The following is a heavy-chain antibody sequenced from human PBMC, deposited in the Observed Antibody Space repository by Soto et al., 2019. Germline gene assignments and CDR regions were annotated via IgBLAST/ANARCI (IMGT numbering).Heavy chain of an antibody. D-gene: IGHD1-26*01. CDR2: IIPIFGTA. CDR1: GGTFSSYA. Sequence: QVQLVQSGAEVKKPGSSVKVSCKASGGTFSSYAISWVRQAPGQRLEWMGGIIPIFGTANYAQKFQGRVTITADESTSTAYMELSSLRSEDTAVYYCARVNGSYWTYYYYGMDVWGQGTTVTVSS. V-gene: IGHV1-69*01. J-gene: IGHJ6*02. CDR3: ARVNGSYWTYYYYGMDV.